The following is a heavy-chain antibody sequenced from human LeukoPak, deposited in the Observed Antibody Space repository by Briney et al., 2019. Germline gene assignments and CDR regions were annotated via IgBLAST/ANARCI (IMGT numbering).Heavy chain of an antibody. CDR2: ISISGSTI. V-gene: IGHV3-11*01. CDR3: ARDLKPRIAAAGTMHWYFDL. D-gene: IGHD6-13*01. CDR1: GFTFSDYY. Sequence: GGSLRLSCAASGFTFSDYYMSWIRQAPGKGLEWVSYISISGSTIYYADSVKSRFTISRDNAKNSLYLQMNSLRAEDTAVYYCARDLKPRIAAAGTMHWYFDLWGRGTLVTVSS. J-gene: IGHJ2*01.